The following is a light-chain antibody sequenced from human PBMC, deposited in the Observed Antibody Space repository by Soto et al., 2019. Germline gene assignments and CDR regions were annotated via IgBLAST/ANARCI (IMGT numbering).Light chain of an antibody. CDR2: TSS. CDR1: QSIGIW. CDR3: QQYRAYSWT. Sequence: IQMTQSPSTVSASVGDRVAIPCRASQSIGIWFAWYQQKPGKAPRFLIYTSSTLLGGVPSRFSGHGSGTEFTLTISSLQPDDFATYYCQQYRAYSWTFGQGTKVEIK. V-gene: IGKV1-5*03. J-gene: IGKJ1*01.